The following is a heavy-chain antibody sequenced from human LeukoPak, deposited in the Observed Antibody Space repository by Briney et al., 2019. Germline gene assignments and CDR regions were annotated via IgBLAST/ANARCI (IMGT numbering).Heavy chain of an antibody. V-gene: IGHV4-34*01. Sequence: SETLSLTCAVYGGSFSGYYWGWIRQPPGKGLEWIGEINHSGSTNYNPSLKSRVTISVDTSKNQFSLKLSSVTAADTAVYYCARPYYYDSRIDPWGQGILVTVSS. D-gene: IGHD3-22*01. J-gene: IGHJ5*02. CDR3: ARPYYYDSRIDP. CDR1: GGSFSGYY. CDR2: INHSGST.